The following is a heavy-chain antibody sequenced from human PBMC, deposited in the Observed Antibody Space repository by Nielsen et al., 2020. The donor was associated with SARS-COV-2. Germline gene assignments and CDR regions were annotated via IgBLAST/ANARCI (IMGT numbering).Heavy chain of an antibody. CDR2: INPNSGGT. J-gene: IGHJ4*02. Sequence: ASVKVSCKASGYTFTSYGISWVRQAPGQGLEWMGRINPNSGGTNYAQKFQGRVTMTRDTSISTAYMELSRLRSDDTAVYYCARDRRYYFDYWGQGTLVTVSS. V-gene: IGHV1-2*06. CDR1: GYTFTSYG. CDR3: ARDRRYYFDY.